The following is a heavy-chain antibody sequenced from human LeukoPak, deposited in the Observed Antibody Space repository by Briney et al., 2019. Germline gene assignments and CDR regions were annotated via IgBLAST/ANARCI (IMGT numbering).Heavy chain of an antibody. Sequence: SSETRSLTCTVSGDSISSYLWSWIRQPPGKGLEWIGYISYSGNTNSNPSLKSRVTISVDTSKNQFSLKLSSVTAADTAVYYCARGLDYFDNSSYVDYWGQGPLVSVSS. V-gene: IGHV4-59*01. CDR3: ARGLDYFDNSSYVDY. CDR2: ISYSGNT. CDR1: GDSISSYL. J-gene: IGHJ4*02. D-gene: IGHD3-22*01.